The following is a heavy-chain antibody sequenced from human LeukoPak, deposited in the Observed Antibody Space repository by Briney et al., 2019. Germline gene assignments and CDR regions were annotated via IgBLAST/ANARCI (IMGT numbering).Heavy chain of an antibody. CDR3: ARGSTRGGQQLVSGY. D-gene: IGHD6-13*01. CDR2: INPNSGGT. Sequence: ASVKVSCKASGYTFTGYYMHWVRQAPGQGLEWMGWINPNSGGTNYAQKFQGRVTMTRDTSISTAYMELSRLRSDDTAVYYCARGSTRGGQQLVSGYWGQGTLVTVSS. J-gene: IGHJ4*02. V-gene: IGHV1-2*02. CDR1: GYTFTGYY.